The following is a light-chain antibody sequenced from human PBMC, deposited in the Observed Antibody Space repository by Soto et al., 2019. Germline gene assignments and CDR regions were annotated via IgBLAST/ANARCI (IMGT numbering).Light chain of an antibody. CDR3: NSYTSSGTVV. CDR2: DV. J-gene: IGLJ3*02. Sequence: QSVLTQPASVSGWPGQSITIYCTGTSSDVGGSIYVSWYQLSPGKAPKLLIYDVDRPSGVSNRFSGSKSGNTASLTISGLQAEDEADHYCNSYTSSGTVVFGGGTKVTVL. V-gene: IGLV2-14*01. CDR1: SSDVGGSIY.